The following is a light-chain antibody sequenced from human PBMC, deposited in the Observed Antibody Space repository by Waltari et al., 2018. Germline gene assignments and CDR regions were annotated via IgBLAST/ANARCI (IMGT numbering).Light chain of an antibody. Sequence: SSELTQPPSVSVSPAQTARITCSGDALAKKYAYWYQKKSGQAPVLVIFEDTKRPSAIPERVSGSSSGTMATLTITGAQVEDEAEYYCYSTDSSGHERVFGGGTELTVL. CDR1: ALAKKY. V-gene: IGLV3-10*01. J-gene: IGLJ3*02. CDR2: EDT. CDR3: YSTDSSGHERV.